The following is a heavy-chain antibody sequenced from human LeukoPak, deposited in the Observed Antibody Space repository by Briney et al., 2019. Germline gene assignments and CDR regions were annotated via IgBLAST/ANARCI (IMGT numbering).Heavy chain of an antibody. D-gene: IGHD2-2*01. CDR3: ARDSPFIVVVPAAHFDY. CDR2: INPNSGGT. J-gene: IGHJ4*02. Sequence: GASVKVSCKASGYTFTGYYMHWVRQAPGQGLEWMGWINPNSGGTNYAQKLQGRVTMTTDTSTSTAYMELRSLRSDDTAVYYCARDSPFIVVVPAAHFDYWGQGTLVTVSS. CDR1: GYTFTGYY. V-gene: IGHV1-2*02.